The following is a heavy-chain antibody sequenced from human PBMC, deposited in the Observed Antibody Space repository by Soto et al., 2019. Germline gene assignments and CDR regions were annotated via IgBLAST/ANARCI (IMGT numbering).Heavy chain of an antibody. V-gene: IGHV4-39*01. CDR3: ASLYGDYVDS. J-gene: IGHJ4*02. D-gene: IGHD4-17*01. CDR2: IYYSGST. Sequence: PSETLSLTCTVSGGSISSRSYYWGWIRQPPGKGLEWIANIYYSGSTYYNPSLKSRVTISVDTSQNQFSLKLSSVTAADTAVYYCASLYGDYVDSWGQGTLVTVSS. CDR1: GGSISSRSYY.